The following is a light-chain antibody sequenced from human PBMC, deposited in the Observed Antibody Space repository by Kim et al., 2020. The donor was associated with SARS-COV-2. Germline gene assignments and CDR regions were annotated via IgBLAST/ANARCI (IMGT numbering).Light chain of an antibody. CDR1: SGSIAASY. CDR2: EDN. CDR3: QSYDSRSVV. V-gene: IGLV6-57*02. J-gene: IGLJ2*01. Sequence: TVTIACTGISGSIAASYVQGYQQRPGSVPTIVIYEDNQRPSGVPDRFSGSIDSSSNSAFLTISGLKTEDEADYYCQSYDSRSVVFGGGTQLTVL.